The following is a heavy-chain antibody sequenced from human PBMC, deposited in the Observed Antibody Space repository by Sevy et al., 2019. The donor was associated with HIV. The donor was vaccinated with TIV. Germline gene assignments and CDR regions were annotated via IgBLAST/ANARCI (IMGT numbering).Heavy chain of an antibody. Sequence: GGSLRLSCAASGFTFDDYGMSWVRQAPGKGLEWVSGLNWNGGSTGYADSVKGRFTISRDNAKNSLYLQMNSLRAEDTAWYYCAGDAYYYGSGSYRDGVYFDYWGQGTLVTVSS. D-gene: IGHD3-10*01. V-gene: IGHV3-20*04. CDR3: AGDAYYYGSGSYRDGVYFDY. CDR1: GFTFDDYG. J-gene: IGHJ4*02. CDR2: LNWNGGST.